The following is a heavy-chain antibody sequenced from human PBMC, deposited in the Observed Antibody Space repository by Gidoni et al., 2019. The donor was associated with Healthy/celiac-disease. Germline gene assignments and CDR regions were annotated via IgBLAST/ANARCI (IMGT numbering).Heavy chain of an antibody. CDR3: ARSRGIYSFGMYYFDY. D-gene: IGHD3-16*02. V-gene: IGHV3-30-3*01. CDR2: ISYDGSNK. J-gene: IGHJ4*02. Sequence: PGKGLEWVAVISYDGSNKYYADSVKGRFTISRDNSKNTLYLQMNSLRAEDTAVYYCARSRGIYSFGMYYFDYWGQGTLVTVSS.